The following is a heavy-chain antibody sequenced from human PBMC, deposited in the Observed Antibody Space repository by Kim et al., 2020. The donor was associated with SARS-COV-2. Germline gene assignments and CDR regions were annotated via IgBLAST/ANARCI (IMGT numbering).Heavy chain of an antibody. J-gene: IGHJ4*02. CDR3: AKGRDGYNYWSPWDY. V-gene: IGHV3-30*02. D-gene: IGHD5-12*01. Sequence: DSVKGRFTISRDNSKNTLYLQMNGLRAEDMAVYYCAKGRDGYNYWSPWDYWGQGTLVTVSS.